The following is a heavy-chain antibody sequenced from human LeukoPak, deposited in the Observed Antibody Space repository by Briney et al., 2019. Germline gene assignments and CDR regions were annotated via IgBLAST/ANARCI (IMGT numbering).Heavy chain of an antibody. D-gene: IGHD2-2*01. CDR1: GFTFSSYG. CDR3: ARDPDCSSTSCYSFDY. J-gene: IGHJ4*02. Sequence: GGSLRLSCAASGFTFSSYGMHWVRQAPGKGLEWVAVIWYDGSNKYYADSVKGRFTISRDNPKNTLYLQMNSLRAEDTAVYYCARDPDCSSTSCYSFDYWGQGTLVTVSS. V-gene: IGHV3-33*01. CDR2: IWYDGSNK.